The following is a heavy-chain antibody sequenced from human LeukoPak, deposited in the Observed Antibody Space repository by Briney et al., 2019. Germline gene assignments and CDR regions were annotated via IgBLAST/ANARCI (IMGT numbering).Heavy chain of an antibody. CDR3: ARAFDY. CDR1: GFTFSSYA. CDR2: ISSNGGST. V-gene: IGHV3-64*01. J-gene: IGHJ4*02. Sequence: GGSLRLSCAASGFTFSSYAMHWVRQAPGKGLEYVSAISSNGGSTYYANSVKGRFTISRDNSKNTLYLQMGSLRAEDMAVYYCARAFDYWGQGTLVAVSS.